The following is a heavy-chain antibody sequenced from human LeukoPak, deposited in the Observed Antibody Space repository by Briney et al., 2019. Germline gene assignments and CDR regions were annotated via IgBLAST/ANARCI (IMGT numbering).Heavy chain of an antibody. V-gene: IGHV4-61*02. J-gene: IGHJ4*02. CDR2: IYTSGST. CDR3: ARLAWAYYYDSSGYYYYFDY. D-gene: IGHD3-22*01. CDR1: GGSISSGSYY. Sequence: SETLSLTCTVSGGSISSGSYYWSWIRQPAGKGLEWIGRIYTSGSTNYNPSLKSRVTISVDTSKNQFSLKLSSVTAADTAVYYCARLAWAYYYDSSGYYYYFDYWGQGTLVTVSS.